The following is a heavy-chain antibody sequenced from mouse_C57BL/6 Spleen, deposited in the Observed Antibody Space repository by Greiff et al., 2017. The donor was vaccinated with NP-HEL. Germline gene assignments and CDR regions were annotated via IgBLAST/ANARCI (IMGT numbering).Heavy chain of an antibody. J-gene: IGHJ2*01. CDR3: ASPSYYGSSFDY. CDR1: GYTFTDYN. CDR2: INPNNGGT. Sequence: VQLQQSGPDLVKPGASVKMSCKASGYTFTDYNMHWVKQSHGKSLEWIGYINPNNGGTSYNQKFKGKATLTVNKSSSTAYMELRSLTSEDSAVYYCASPSYYGSSFDYWGQGTTLTVSS. D-gene: IGHD1-1*01. V-gene: IGHV1-22*01.